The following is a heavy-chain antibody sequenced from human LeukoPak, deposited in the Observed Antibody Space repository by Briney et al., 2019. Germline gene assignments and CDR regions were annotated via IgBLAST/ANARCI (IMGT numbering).Heavy chain of an antibody. V-gene: IGHV4-30-4*08. Sequence: SETLSPTCTVSGGSISSGDYYWSWIRQPPGKGLEWIGYIYYSGSTYYNPSLKSRDTISVDTSKNQFSLKLSSVTAADTAVYYCASTYYDILTGYRYFDYWGQGTLVTVSS. CDR2: IYYSGST. CDR3: ASTYYDILTGYRYFDY. J-gene: IGHJ4*02. D-gene: IGHD3-9*01. CDR1: GGSISSGDYY.